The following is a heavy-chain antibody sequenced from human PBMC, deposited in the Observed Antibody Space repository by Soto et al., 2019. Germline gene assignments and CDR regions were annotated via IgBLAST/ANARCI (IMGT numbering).Heavy chain of an antibody. CDR2: INHSGST. Sequence: QVQLQQWGAGLLKTSETLSLTCAVYGGSFSGYYWSWIRQPPGKGLEWIGEINHSGSTNYNPSLKSRVTISVDTSKNQFSLKLSSVTAADTAVYYCARAPGYDILTGYYSGRIDYWGQGTLVTVSS. V-gene: IGHV4-34*01. CDR3: ARAPGYDILTGYYSGRIDY. D-gene: IGHD3-9*01. J-gene: IGHJ4*02. CDR1: GGSFSGYY.